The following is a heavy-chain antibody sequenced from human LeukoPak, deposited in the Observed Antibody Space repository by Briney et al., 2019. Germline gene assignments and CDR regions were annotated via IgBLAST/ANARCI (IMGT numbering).Heavy chain of an antibody. J-gene: IGHJ4*02. CDR2: INHSGST. Sequence: NPSETLSLTCAVYGGSFSGYYWSWIRQPPGKGLEWIGEINHSGSTNYNPSLKSRVTISVDTSKNQFSLKLSSVTAADTAVYYCARGYHIVVVPAAPYYFDYWGQGTLVTVSS. CDR1: GGSFSGYY. D-gene: IGHD2-2*01. V-gene: IGHV4-34*01. CDR3: ARGYHIVVVPAAPYYFDY.